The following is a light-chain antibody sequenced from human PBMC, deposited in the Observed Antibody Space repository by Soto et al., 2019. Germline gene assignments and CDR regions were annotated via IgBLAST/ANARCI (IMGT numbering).Light chain of an antibody. CDR2: DAS. CDR3: QQRSNWPPIT. J-gene: IGKJ5*01. V-gene: IGKV3-11*01. CDR1: QSVSSY. Sequence: EIVLTQSPVTLSLSPGERATLSCRASQSVSSYLAWYQQKPGQAPRLLIYDASNRATGSPARFSGGGSGTDFTLTIDNLEPEDFAIYYCQQRSNWPPITFGQGTRLEIK.